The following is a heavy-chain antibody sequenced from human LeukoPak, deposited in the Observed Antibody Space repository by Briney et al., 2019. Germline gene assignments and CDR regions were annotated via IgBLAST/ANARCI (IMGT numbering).Heavy chain of an antibody. Sequence: SETLSLTCTVSGGSISSYYWSWIRQPPGKGPQWIGYIYYSGSTNYNPSLKSRVTISVDTSKNQFSLKLSSVTAADTAVYYCASTVTRYYYYYYMDVWGKGTTVTVSS. V-gene: IGHV4-59*08. CDR2: IYYSGST. CDR1: GGSISSYY. CDR3: ASTVTRYYYYYYMDV. D-gene: IGHD4-17*01. J-gene: IGHJ6*03.